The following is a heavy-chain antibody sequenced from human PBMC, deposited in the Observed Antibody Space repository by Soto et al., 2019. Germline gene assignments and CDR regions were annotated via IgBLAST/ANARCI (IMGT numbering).Heavy chain of an antibody. D-gene: IGHD3-10*01. CDR2: ISYDGSNK. V-gene: IGHV3-30*03. Sequence: QVQLVESGGGVVQPGRSLRLSCAASGFTFSSYGMHWVRQAPGKGLEWVAVISYDGSNKYYADSVKGRFTISRDNSKNPFYLKMNSLRAEDTGVFSCAPWFGAFDYGGQETLVTFPS. CDR1: GFTFSSYG. J-gene: IGHJ4*02. CDR3: APWFGAFDY.